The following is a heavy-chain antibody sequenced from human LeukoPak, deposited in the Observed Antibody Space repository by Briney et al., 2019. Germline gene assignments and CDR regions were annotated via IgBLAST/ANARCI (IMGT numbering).Heavy chain of an antibody. J-gene: IGHJ5*02. CDR2: ISGSGGST. D-gene: IGHD3-3*01. Sequence: PGGSLRLSCAASGFTFSSYAMSWVRQAPGKGLEWVSAISGSGGSTYYADSVKGRFTISRDNSKNTLYLQMNSLRAEDTAVYYCAKDGGITIFGVVTYNWFDPWGQGTLVIVSS. CDR1: GFTFSSYA. CDR3: AKDGGITIFGVVTYNWFDP. V-gene: IGHV3-23*01.